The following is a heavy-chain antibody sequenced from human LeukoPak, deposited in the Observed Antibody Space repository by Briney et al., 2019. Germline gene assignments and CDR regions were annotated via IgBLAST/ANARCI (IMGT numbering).Heavy chain of an antibody. V-gene: IGHV7-4-1*02. CDR1: GYTFTGHA. D-gene: IGHD6-19*01. J-gene: IGHJ4*02. Sequence: ASVKVSCKASGYTFTGHAMNWVRQAPGQGPEWLGYINAKTGNPTYAQGFTGRFVFSLDTSVSTAYLQISSLKPEDTGVYYCAKGGWVAVTGMDSWGQGTLVTVSS. CDR3: AKGGWVAVTGMDS. CDR2: INAKTGNP.